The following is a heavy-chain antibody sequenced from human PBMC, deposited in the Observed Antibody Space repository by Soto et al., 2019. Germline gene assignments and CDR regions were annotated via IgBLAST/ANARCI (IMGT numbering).Heavy chain of an antibody. CDR3: AKDRLITMVRGAKYYFDY. Sequence: EVQLLESGGGLVQPGGSLRLSCAASGFTFSSYAMSWVRQAPGKGLEWVSAISGSGGSTYYADSVKGRFTISRDNSKYTLYLQMNSLRAEDTAVYYCAKDRLITMVRGAKYYFDYWGQGTLVTVSS. J-gene: IGHJ4*02. CDR1: GFTFSSYA. CDR2: ISGSGGST. D-gene: IGHD3-10*01. V-gene: IGHV3-23*01.